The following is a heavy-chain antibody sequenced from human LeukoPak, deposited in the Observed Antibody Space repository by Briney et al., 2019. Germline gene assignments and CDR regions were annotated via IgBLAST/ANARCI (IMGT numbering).Heavy chain of an antibody. J-gene: IGHJ5*02. CDR2: ISYDENKK. CDR3: AKDLSECLHGSTSPDL. D-gene: IGHD2-2*01. CDR1: GFSFTTYG. V-gene: IGHV3-30*18. Sequence: HPGRSLRLSCAASGFSFTTYGMHWVRQAPVKGLEWVAVISYDENKKYYADSVKGRFTISRDNSKNTLYLQMNSLRAEDTALYYCAKDLSECLHGSTSPDLWGQGTLVTVSS.